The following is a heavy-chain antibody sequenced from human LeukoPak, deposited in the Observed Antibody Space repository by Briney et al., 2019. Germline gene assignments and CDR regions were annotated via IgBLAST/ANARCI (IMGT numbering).Heavy chain of an antibody. CDR1: GFTFSSYD. CDR3: AKDPRSYCSSTSCPPWFAP. V-gene: IGHV3-33*06. D-gene: IGHD2-2*01. CDR2: IWYDGSNK. J-gene: IGHJ5*02. Sequence: GGSLRLSCAASGFTFSSYDMHWVRQATGKGLVGVAVIWYDGSNKYYADSVKGRFTISRDNSKNTLYLQMNSLSAEDTAVYYCAKDPRSYCSSTSCPPWFAPWGEGTLVTVSS.